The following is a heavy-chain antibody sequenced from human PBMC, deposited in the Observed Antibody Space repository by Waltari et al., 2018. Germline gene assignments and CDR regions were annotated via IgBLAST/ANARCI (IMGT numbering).Heavy chain of an antibody. CDR2: MTVSGTTR. J-gene: IGHJ6*03. D-gene: IGHD5-18*01. CDR1: GFSFSDYY. CDR3: ARIGHGYSYADYYMDL. Sequence: QVQLVESGGGLVKPGGSLRLSCAASGFSFSDYYMSWIRQAPGKVLDCVSHMTVSGTTRANADSVKGRCTVTRDNDKNSLYLEMNSLKTDDTAVYYCARIGHGYSYADYYMDLWGKGTTVTVSS. V-gene: IGHV3-11*01.